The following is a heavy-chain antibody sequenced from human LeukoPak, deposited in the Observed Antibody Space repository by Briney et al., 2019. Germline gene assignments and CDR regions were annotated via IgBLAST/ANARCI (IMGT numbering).Heavy chain of an antibody. J-gene: IGHJ4*02. CDR3: ASSGSYRFDY. D-gene: IGHD1-26*01. V-gene: IGHV3-21*01. CDR1: GFTFNHYA. CDR2: ISSTTTYI. Sequence: PGGSLRLSCAASGFTFNHYAMNWVRQAPGKGLEWVASISSTTTYIYYADSVKGRFTISRDNAKNSLYLQMNSLRDEDTAVYYCASSGSYRFDYWGQGTLVTVSS.